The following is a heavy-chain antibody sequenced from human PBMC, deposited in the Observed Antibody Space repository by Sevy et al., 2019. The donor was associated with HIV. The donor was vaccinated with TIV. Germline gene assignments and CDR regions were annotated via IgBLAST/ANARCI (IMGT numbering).Heavy chain of an antibody. CDR2: IFYSGNT. V-gene: IGHV4-59*01. Sequence: SETLSLTCTVSGASISGYYWSWIRQPPGKGLEWMGYIFYSGNTHYSPSLKSRVTISVDTSKNQFSLRLSSMTAADTAVYYWARASPNYYYGMDVWGQGTTVTVSS. CDR3: ARASPNYYYGMDV. J-gene: IGHJ6*02. CDR1: GASISGYY.